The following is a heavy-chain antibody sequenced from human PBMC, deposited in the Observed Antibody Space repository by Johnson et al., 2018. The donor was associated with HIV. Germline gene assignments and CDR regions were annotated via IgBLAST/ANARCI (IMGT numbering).Heavy chain of an antibody. V-gene: IGHV3-20*04. J-gene: IGHJ3*02. CDR3: ARPIARGASNI. CDR1: GFTFSSYG. CDR2: INWNGGST. Sequence: EVQLVESGGGVVQPGRSLRLSCAASGFTFSSYGMSWVRQAPGKGLEWVSGINWNGGSTGYADSVRGRFTISRDNAKNLLYLQMNSLRAEDTAVYYCARPIARGASNIWGQGTMVTVSS. D-gene: IGHD1-26*01.